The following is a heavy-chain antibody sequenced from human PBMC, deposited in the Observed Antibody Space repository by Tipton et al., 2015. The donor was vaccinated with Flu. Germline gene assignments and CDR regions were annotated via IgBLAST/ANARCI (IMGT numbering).Heavy chain of an antibody. J-gene: IGHJ4*02. CDR2: ISGSGGST. CDR3: ARDQVPSYSGSYFPMGFDY. CDR1: GFTFGNYG. Sequence: SLRLSCAASGFTFGNYGTTWVRQAPGKGLEWVSVISGSGGSTYYADTVKGRFTISRDKSKNTLYLQKNNLRTEDTALYYCARDQVPSYSGSYFPMGFDYWGQGTLVTVSS. D-gene: IGHD1-26*01. V-gene: IGHV3-23*01.